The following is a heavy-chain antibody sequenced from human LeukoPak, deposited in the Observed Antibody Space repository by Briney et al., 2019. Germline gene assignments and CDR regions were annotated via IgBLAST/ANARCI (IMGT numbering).Heavy chain of an antibody. V-gene: IGHV3-23*01. CDR3: AKDWDSSGYPYFDY. CDR2: ISGSGGST. J-gene: IGHJ4*02. Sequence: PGGSLRLSCAASGFTFSSYAMSWVRQAPGKGLEWVSAISGSGGSTYYADSVKGRFTISRDNSKNTLYLQMNSLRAEDMAVYYCAKDWDSSGYPYFDYWAQGTLVTVSS. CDR1: GFTFSSYA. D-gene: IGHD3-22*01.